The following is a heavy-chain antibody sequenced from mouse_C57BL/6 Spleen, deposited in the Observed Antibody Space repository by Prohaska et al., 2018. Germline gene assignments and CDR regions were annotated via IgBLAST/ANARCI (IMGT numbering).Heavy chain of an antibody. CDR3: TGPGSSLGE. CDR2: IRLKSDNYET. Sequence: EVKLEESGGGLVQPGGSMKLSCVASGFTFSNYWMNWVRQSPEKGLEWVAQIRLKSDNYETHYAEFVKGRFNISRDDSKSSVYLQMNNLRAEDTGIYYCTGPGSSLGEWGQGTTLTVSS. CDR1: GFTFSNYW. V-gene: IGHV6-3*01. D-gene: IGHD1-1*01. J-gene: IGHJ2*01.